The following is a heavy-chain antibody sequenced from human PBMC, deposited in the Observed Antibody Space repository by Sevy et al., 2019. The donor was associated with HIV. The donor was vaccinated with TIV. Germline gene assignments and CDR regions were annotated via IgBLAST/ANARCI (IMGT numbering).Heavy chain of an antibody. CDR1: GYTFTNYY. D-gene: IGHD3-16*01. CDR3: GRTSPRGGFDH. V-gene: IGHV1-46*03. J-gene: IGHJ4*02. Sequence: ASVKVSCKASGYTFTNYYMHWVRQAPGQGLEWMGIINPSDVSTVYAQKFQGRVTMTRDTSTSTVYMELSSLRSDDTAVYYCGRTSPRGGFDHWGQRALVTVSS. CDR2: INPSDVST.